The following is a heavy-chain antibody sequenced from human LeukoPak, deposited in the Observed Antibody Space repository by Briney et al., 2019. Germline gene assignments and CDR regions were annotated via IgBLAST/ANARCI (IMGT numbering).Heavy chain of an antibody. CDR3: ARINSYAPY. CDR2: ISGSGGST. Sequence: GGSLRLSCAASGFTFSSYAMSWVRQAPGKGLEWVSAISGSGGSTYYADSVKGRFTISRDNAKNSLYLQMNSLRAEDTAVYYCARINSYAPYWGQGTLVTVSS. V-gene: IGHV3-23*01. D-gene: IGHD5-18*01. CDR1: GFTFSSYA. J-gene: IGHJ4*02.